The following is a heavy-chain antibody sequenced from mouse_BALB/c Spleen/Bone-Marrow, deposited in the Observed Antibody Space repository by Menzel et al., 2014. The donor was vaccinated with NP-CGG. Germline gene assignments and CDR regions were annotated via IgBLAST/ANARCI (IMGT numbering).Heavy chain of an antibody. Sequence: EVKVEESGGGLVQPGGSLKLSCAASGFDFSRYWMSWVRQAPGKGLEWIGEINPDSSTINYTPSLKDKFIISRDNAKSTLYLQVSKVRSEDTALYYCARLNYYGSLFVWGAGTTVTVSS. CDR1: GFDFSRYW. D-gene: IGHD1-1*01. CDR2: INPDSSTI. V-gene: IGHV4-1*02. CDR3: ARLNYYGSLFV. J-gene: IGHJ1*01.